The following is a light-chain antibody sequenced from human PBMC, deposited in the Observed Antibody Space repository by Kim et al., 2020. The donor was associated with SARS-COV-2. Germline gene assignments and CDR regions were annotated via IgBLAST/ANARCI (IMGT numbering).Light chain of an antibody. J-gene: IGKJ4*01. CDR1: QGISSA. CDR2: DAS. Sequence: AVQLTQSPSSLSASIGDRVTITCRASQGISSALAWYQQKPGKPPKLLIYDASTLENWVPSRFSGSGSGTDFTLTITRLQPEDFATFYCQQFNSYPRTFGGGTKVDIK. V-gene: IGKV1-13*02. CDR3: QQFNSYPRT.